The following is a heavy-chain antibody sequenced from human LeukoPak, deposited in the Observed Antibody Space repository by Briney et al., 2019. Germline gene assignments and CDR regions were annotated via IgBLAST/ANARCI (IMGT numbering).Heavy chain of an antibody. CDR1: GFTFSSYA. Sequence: GGSPRLSCAASGFTFSSYAMSWVRQAPGKGLEWASVISGSGGRTYYADFVKGRFTISRDNSKNTLYLQMNSLRAEDTAVYYCAKGPIEAAANGLYFDYWGRGTLVTVSS. CDR3: AKGPIEAAANGLYFDY. CDR2: ISGSGGRT. D-gene: IGHD6-13*01. V-gene: IGHV3-23*01. J-gene: IGHJ4*02.